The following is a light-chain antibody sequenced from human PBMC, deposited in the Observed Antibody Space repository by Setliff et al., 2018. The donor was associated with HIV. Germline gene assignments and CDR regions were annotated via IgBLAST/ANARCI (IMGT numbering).Light chain of an antibody. CDR1: SSDVGGYNY. Sequence: QSVLTQTASVSGSPGQSITISCTGTSSDVGGYNYVSWYQQHPGKAPKLMIHDVTKRPSGVSDRFSGSKSGNTASLTISGLQADDEADYYCCSYAGSIVPPFGTGTKVTVL. J-gene: IGLJ1*01. CDR2: DVT. V-gene: IGLV2-23*02. CDR3: CSYAGSIVPP.